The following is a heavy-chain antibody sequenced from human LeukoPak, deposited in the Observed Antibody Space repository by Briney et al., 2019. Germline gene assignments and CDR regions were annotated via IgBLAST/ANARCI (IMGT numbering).Heavy chain of an antibody. CDR1: GFTFGSYW. V-gene: IGHV3-74*01. D-gene: IGHD2-2*01. CDR2: INSDGSST. Sequence: GGSLRLSCAASGFTFGSYWMHWVRQAPGKGLVWVSRINSDGSSTSYADSVKGRFTISRDNAKNTLYLQMNSLRAEDTAVYYCARAVVPAAIGDYWGQGTLVTVSS. J-gene: IGHJ4*02. CDR3: ARAVVPAAIGDY.